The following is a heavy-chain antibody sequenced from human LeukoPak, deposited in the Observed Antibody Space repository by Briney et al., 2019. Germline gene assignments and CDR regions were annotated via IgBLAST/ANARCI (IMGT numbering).Heavy chain of an antibody. CDR1: GFTFSSYA. CDR3: AKRSVTAYFFDY. D-gene: IGHD4-17*01. Sequence: GGSLRLSCAASGFTFSSYAMSWVRQAPGKGLEWVLAISGSGGSTYYADSAKGRFTISRDNSENTLYLQMNSLRAEDTAVYYCAKRSVTAYFFDYWGQGTLVTVSS. V-gene: IGHV3-23*01. J-gene: IGHJ4*02. CDR2: ISGSGGST.